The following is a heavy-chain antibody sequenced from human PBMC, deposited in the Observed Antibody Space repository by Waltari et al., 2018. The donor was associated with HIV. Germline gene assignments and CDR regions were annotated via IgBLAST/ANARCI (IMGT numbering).Heavy chain of an antibody. CDR1: VGSIRSSSHY. CDR3: ARLSETGGITFGSAFDI. V-gene: IGHV4-39*01. Sequence: QLHLQESGPGLVKPQETLSLPCTVPVGSIRSSSHYRGWVRQAPGKGLEWIGSLYYTGTTHYNPSLKSRVSMSVDTSNNQFSLNLDSVTAADTALYYCARLSETGGITFGSAFDIWGQGTMVTASS. J-gene: IGHJ3*02. D-gene: IGHD2-8*02. CDR2: LYYTGTT.